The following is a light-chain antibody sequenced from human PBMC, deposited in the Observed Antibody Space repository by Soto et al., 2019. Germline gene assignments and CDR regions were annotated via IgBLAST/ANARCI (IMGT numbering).Light chain of an antibody. CDR3: QQYNSYPWT. CDR2: EAS. Sequence: DIQMTQSPSPLSASVGDRVTITCRASQSISSWLAWYQQKPGKAPMLLTHEASSLESGVQSRFSVSGSGTEFTLTISSLQPDDFAPYYCQQYNSYPWTFGQGTKVEI. CDR1: QSISSW. J-gene: IGKJ1*01. V-gene: IGKV1-5*01.